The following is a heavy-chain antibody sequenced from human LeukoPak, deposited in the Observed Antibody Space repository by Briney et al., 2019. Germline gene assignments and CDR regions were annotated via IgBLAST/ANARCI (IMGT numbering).Heavy chain of an antibody. D-gene: IGHD6-13*01. V-gene: IGHV3-21*01. Sequence: GGSLRLSCAASGFTFSSYSMNWVRQAPGKGLEWVSSITGSGGYIEYADSVKGRFTISRDNAKNSLYLQMNSLRVEDTAVYYCARGGGYSSSWPFGYWGQGTLVTVSS. CDR3: ARGGGYSSSWPFGY. J-gene: IGHJ4*02. CDR2: ITGSGGYI. CDR1: GFTFSSYS.